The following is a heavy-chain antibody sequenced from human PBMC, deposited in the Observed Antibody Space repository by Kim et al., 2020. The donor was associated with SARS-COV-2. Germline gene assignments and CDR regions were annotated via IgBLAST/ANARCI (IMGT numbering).Heavy chain of an antibody. V-gene: IGHV1-46*01. D-gene: IGHD2-15*01. Sequence: ASVKVSCKASGYTFTNYYMHWVRQAPGQGLEWMGIINPSGGSTSYAQKFQGRVTMTRDTSTSTLYMELSSLRSEDTAVYYCARDFVCSGGSCYGFDHWGQGTLVTVSS. CDR3: ARDFVCSGGSCYGFDH. CDR2: INPSGGST. J-gene: IGHJ4*02. CDR1: GYTFTNYY.